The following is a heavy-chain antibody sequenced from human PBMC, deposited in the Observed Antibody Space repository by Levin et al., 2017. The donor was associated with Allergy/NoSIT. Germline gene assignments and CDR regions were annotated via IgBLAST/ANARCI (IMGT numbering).Heavy chain of an antibody. CDR3: ARAAKTAGFTAFDI. V-gene: IGHV4-59*01. CDR1: GASISSYY. CDR2: IYYSGNT. Sequence: PGGSLRLSCTVSGASISSYYWSWMRQPPGKGLEWIGYIYYSGNTNYNSSHKSRVTISVDTSKSQFSLRMSSVTAADTAVYYCARAAKTAGFTAFDIWGPGTVVTVSS. D-gene: IGHD6-13*01. J-gene: IGHJ3*02.